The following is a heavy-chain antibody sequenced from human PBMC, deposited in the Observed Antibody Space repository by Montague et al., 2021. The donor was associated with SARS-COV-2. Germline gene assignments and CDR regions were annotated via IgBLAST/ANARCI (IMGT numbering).Heavy chain of an antibody. Sequence: CAISGDSVVELGRRSEEHTSEPSHIPNSYAVFCLKKKRNYHYADXVKSRITIDPDTSKNQVSLQLRSVTPEDTAVYFCARVRHLGRGMDVWGQGTTVTVSS. D-gene: IGHD7-27*01. V-gene: IGHV6-1*01. CDR2: CLKKKRNY. J-gene: IGHJ6*02. CDR3: ARVRHLGRGMDV. CDR1: GDSVVELGRR.